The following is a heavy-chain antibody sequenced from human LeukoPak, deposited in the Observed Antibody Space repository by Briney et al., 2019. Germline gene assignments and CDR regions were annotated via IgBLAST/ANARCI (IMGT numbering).Heavy chain of an antibody. CDR2: IYPVDSDT. CDR1: GYSFTSYW. Sequence: GGALQISCQGSGYSFTSYWIGWVRTVPGKGMEWMGIIYPVDSDTTYSPSFQGQVSISADKSISTAYLQWSSLKASHPAMYYCARFPDYYYYYMDVWGEGTPVTVSS. V-gene: IGHV5-51*01. J-gene: IGHJ6*03. CDR3: ARFPDYYYYYMDV.